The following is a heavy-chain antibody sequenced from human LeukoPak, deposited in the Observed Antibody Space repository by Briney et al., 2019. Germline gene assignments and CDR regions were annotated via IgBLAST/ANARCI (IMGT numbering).Heavy chain of an antibody. Sequence: SETLSLTCAVSGYSISSGYYWGWIRQTPEKGLEWIGSIHHSGSTYYNPSLKSRVTILMDTSKNHFSLKLNSVTAADTAVYYCAGKYYYHSSGYFYVDYWSQGTLVTVSS. CDR3: AGKYYYHSSGYFYVDY. CDR2: IHHSGST. J-gene: IGHJ4*02. D-gene: IGHD3-22*01. V-gene: IGHV4-38-2*01. CDR1: GYSISSGYY.